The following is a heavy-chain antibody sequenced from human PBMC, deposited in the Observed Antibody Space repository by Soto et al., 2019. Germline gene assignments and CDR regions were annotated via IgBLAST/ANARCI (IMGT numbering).Heavy chain of an antibody. CDR1: GYTFTSYY. CDR2: INPSGGST. CDR3: ASIDPSTPLFDY. V-gene: IGHV1-46*01. J-gene: IGHJ4*02. D-gene: IGHD3-16*02. Sequence: SVKVSCKASGYTFTSYYMHWVRQAPGQGLEWMGIINPSGGSTSYAQKFQGRVTMTRDTSTSTVYMELSSLRSEDTAVYYCASIDPSTPLFDYWGQGTLVTVSS.